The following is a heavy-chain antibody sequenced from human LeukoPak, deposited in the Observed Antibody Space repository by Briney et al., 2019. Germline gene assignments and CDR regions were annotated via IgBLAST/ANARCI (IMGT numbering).Heavy chain of an antibody. D-gene: IGHD6-13*01. CDR3: AKDALWYSSSWFNWFDP. CDR2: ISGSGGST. J-gene: IGHJ5*02. Sequence: GGSLRLSCAASGFTFSSYAMSWVRQAPGKGLEWVSAISGSGGSTYYADSVKGRFTISRDNSKNTLYLQMNSLRAEDTAVYYCAKDALWYSSSWFNWFDPWGQGTLVTVSS. V-gene: IGHV3-23*01. CDR1: GFTFSSYA.